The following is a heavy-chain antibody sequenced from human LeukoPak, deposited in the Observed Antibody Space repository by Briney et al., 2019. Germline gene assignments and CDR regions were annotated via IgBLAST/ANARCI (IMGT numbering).Heavy chain of an antibody. CDR1: GFTLNTYA. Sequence: GGSLRLSCAASGFTLNTYAMSWVRQAPGKGLEWVSVTSGSGVNTYYAESLKGRFTISRDNSKNTLYLQMNSLRAEDTAVYYCAKHRGYRSDGLDVWGQGTTVTVSS. V-gene: IGHV3-23*01. CDR2: TSGSGVNT. D-gene: IGHD5-18*01. CDR3: AKHRGYRSDGLDV. J-gene: IGHJ6*02.